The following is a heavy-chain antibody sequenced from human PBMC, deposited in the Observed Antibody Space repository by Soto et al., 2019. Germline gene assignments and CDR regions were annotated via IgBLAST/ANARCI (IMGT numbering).Heavy chain of an antibody. D-gene: IGHD2-15*01. Sequence: SETLSLTCAVYGGSFSGYYWSWIRQPPGKGLEWIGEINHSGSTNYNPSLKSRVTISVDTSKNQFSLMLSSVTAADTAVYYCAREGVVVAATRSADFDYWGQGTLVTVSS. V-gene: IGHV4-34*01. CDR2: INHSGST. CDR3: AREGVVVAATRSADFDY. CDR1: GGSFSGYY. J-gene: IGHJ4*02.